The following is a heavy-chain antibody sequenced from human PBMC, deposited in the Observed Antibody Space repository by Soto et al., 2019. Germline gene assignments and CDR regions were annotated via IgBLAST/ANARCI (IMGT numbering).Heavy chain of an antibody. Sequence: EEQLVESGGDLVQPGGSLRLSCAASGFTFSSHWMHWVRRVPGKGLVWVSHINTDGGITGYADSVKGRFTISRDNAKNTLYLQMNGLRVEDTSVYYCTREAGYCSRTSCYRRAFDSWGQGTMVTVSS. J-gene: IGHJ3*02. CDR2: INTDGGIT. CDR1: GFTFSSHW. CDR3: TREAGYCSRTSCYRRAFDS. V-gene: IGHV3-74*01. D-gene: IGHD2-2*01.